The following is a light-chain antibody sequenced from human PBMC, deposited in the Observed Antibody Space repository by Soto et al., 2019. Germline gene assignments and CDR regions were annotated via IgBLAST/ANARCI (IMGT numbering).Light chain of an antibody. CDR1: RSVSKY. CDR2: DAS. V-gene: IGKV3-11*01. CDR3: QQQSNWTIT. Sequence: EIVLKQSPATLSLSPGESATLSCRASRSVSKYLAWYQQKHGQAPRVLIYDASSRPTDIPARFSGSGSGTDVTITISSLEKEDGALYDGQQQSNWTITFGQGTRLEIK. J-gene: IGKJ5*01.